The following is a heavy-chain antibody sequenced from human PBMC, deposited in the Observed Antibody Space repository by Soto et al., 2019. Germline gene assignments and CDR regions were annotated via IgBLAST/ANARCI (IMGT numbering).Heavy chain of an antibody. Sequence: QVQLVQSGAEVKRPGSSVKVSCKASGGTFNNYALSWVRQAPGQGLEWVGGIIPIFNSANYAQQFQGSVTITADDSRSTAYVELRSLRTGDTAVDYCAVEVTVDRYSCDFWGQGTLVTVS. V-gene: IGHV1-69*01. D-gene: IGHD3-16*02. CDR3: AVEVTVDRYSCDF. CDR2: IIPIFNSA. CDR1: GGTFNNYA. J-gene: IGHJ4*02.